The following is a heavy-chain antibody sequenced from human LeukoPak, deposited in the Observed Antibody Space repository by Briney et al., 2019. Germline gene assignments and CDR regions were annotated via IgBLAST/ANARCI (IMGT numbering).Heavy chain of an antibody. CDR3: ARWGYYGPLGY. J-gene: IGHJ4*02. V-gene: IGHV4-34*01. D-gene: IGHD4-17*01. CDR2: INHSGST. CDR1: GVSFSGYY. Sequence: SETLSLTCAVYGVSFSGYYWSWVRQPPGKGREWIGEINHSGSTNYNPSLKSRVTISVDTSKNQFSLKLSSVNAGDMAVYYWARWGYYGPLGYWGQGTLVTVSS.